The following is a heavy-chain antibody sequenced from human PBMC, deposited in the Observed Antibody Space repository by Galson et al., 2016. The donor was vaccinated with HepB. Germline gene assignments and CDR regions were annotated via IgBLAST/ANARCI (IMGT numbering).Heavy chain of an antibody. V-gene: IGHV3-74*01. J-gene: IGHJ4*02. Sequence: LRLSCAASGFSFSTYWMHWVRLVPGKGLVCVSHINHDGSSTAYADSVKGRFTVSRDTARNTLYLQMNSLRAEDTGVYFCAIGRWMWGFNSWGQGTQVTVSS. D-gene: IGHD4-23*01. CDR3: AIGRWMWGFNS. CDR2: INHDGSST. CDR1: GFSFSTYW.